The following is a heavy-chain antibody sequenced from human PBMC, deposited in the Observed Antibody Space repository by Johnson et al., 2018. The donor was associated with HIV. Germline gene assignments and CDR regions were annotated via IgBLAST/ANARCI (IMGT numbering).Heavy chain of an antibody. CDR1: GFTVSSNY. V-gene: IGHV3-66*01. D-gene: IGHD6-13*01. CDR2: IFSGGST. Sequence: EVQLVESGGGLVQPGGSLRLSCAASGFTVSSNYMSWVRQAPGKGLEWVSVIFSGGSTYYADSVKGRFTISRDNAQNSLYLQMDNLRAEDSAVYYCARDGVYSSPHDAFDIWGQGTVVTVSS. J-gene: IGHJ3*02. CDR3: ARDGVYSSPHDAFDI.